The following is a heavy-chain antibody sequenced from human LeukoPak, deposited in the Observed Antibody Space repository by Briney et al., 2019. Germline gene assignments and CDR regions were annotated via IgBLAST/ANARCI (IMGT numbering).Heavy chain of an antibody. CDR3: ARDPAAWDY. CDR2: INTDGSEE. J-gene: IGHJ4*02. V-gene: IGHV3-7*01. Sequence: GGSLRLSCAASGFVFNNYWRSWVRQAPGKGREWVANINTDGSEEYYVDSVKGRFTISRDNARNSLYLQMNSLIVEDTAVYYCARDPAAWDYWGQGTLVTVSS. CDR1: GFVFNNYW. D-gene: IGHD6-13*01.